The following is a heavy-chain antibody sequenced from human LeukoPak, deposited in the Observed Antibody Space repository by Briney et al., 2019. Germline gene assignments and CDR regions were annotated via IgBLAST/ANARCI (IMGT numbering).Heavy chain of an antibody. V-gene: IGHV3-48*01. J-gene: IGHJ4*02. CDR1: GFTLSGYS. D-gene: IGHD2-21*02. CDR2: ISSSSSSI. CDR3: ARTYCGGDCYSTGDYYFDY. Sequence: GGSLRLSCVASGFTLSGYSMNWVRQAPGKGLEWVSYISSSSSSIYSADSVKGRFTISADNAKNSLYLQMNSLRAEDTAVYYCARTYCGGDCYSTGDYYFDYWGQGTLVTVSS.